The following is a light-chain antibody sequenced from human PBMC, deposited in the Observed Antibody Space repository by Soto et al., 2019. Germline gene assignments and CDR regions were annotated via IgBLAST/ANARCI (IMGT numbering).Light chain of an antibody. CDR3: SSYTGSSTPVI. J-gene: IGLJ2*01. CDR2: EVS. Sequence: QSALTQPASVSGSPGQSITISCTGTSSVVGGYNYVSWYQQHPGKAPKLMIYEVSNRPSGISNRFSGSKSGNTASLTISGLQAEDEADYYCSSYTGSSTPVIFGGGTKLTVL. CDR1: SSVVGGYNY. V-gene: IGLV2-14*01.